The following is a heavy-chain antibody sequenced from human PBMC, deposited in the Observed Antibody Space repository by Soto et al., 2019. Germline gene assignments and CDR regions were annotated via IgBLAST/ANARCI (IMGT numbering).Heavy chain of an antibody. CDR2: ISAYNGNT. D-gene: IGHD1-7*01. V-gene: IGHV1-18*01. CDR1: GYTFTSYG. J-gene: IGHJ6*03. CDR3: ARDKSELELLGNWYYYYYMDV. Sequence: ASVKVSCKASGYTFTSYGISWVRQAPGQGLEWMGWISAYNGNTNYAQKLQGRVTMTTDTSTSTAYMELRSLRSDDTAVYYCARDKSELELLGNWYYYYYMDVWGKGTTVTVSS.